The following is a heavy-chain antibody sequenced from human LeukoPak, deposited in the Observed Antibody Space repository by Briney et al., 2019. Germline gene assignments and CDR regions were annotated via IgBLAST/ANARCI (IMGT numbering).Heavy chain of an antibody. V-gene: IGHV4-61*02. CDR2: IYTSGST. CDR1: GGSISSGSYF. Sequence: SQTLSLTCTVSGGSISSGSYFWSWIRQPAGKGLEWIGRIYTSGSTNYNPSLKSRVTISVDTSKNQFSLKLSSVTAADTAVYYCARDSGYMDVWGKGTTVTVSS. D-gene: IGHD3-10*01. CDR3: ARDSGYMDV. J-gene: IGHJ6*03.